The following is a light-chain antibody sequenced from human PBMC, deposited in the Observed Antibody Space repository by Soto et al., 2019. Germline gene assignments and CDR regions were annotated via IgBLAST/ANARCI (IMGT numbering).Light chain of an antibody. V-gene: IGKV3-20*01. CDR2: GAS. Sequence: VLTQSPVTLYLSPGERATLSCRAVQGVSTYLAWYQQKPGQAPRLLIYGASSRATGIPDRFSGSGSGTDFTLTISRLEPEDFAVYYCQQYGSSPPGLTFGGGTKVDIK. J-gene: IGKJ4*01. CDR3: QQYGSSPPGLT. CDR1: QGVSTY.